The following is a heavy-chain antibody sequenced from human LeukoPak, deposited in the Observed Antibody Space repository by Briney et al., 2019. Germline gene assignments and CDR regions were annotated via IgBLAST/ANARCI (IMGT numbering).Heavy chain of an antibody. Sequence: SETLSLTCAVYGGSFSSYYWRWIRQSPGRGPEWIGEINHTGSTYYNPSLKSRVSISEDTSKNQFSLKLSAVTAADAAVYYCARGVRVADYWGQGTLVTVSS. D-gene: IGHD2-15*01. CDR2: INHTGST. CDR1: GGSFSSYY. CDR3: ARGVRVADY. V-gene: IGHV4-34*01. J-gene: IGHJ4*02.